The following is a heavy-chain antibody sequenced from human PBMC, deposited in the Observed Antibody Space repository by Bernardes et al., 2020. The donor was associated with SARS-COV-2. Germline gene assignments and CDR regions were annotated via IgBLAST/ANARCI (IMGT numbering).Heavy chain of an antibody. J-gene: IGHJ6*02. V-gene: IGHV4-59*01. CDR1: GGSISSYY. CDR2: IYYSGST. D-gene: IGHD2-2*01. Sequence: SETLSLTCTVSGGSISSYYWSWIRQPPGKGLEWIGYIYYSGSTNYNPSLKSRVTISVDTSKNQFSLKLSSVTAADTAVYYCARVGCSSTSCSAMDVWGQGTTVTVSS. CDR3: ARVGCSSTSCSAMDV.